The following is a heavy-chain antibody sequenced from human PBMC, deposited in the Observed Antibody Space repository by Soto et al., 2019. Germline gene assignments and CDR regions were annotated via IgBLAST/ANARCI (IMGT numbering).Heavy chain of an antibody. CDR1: GYTLTGTS. V-gene: IGHV1-24*01. CDR2: FDPEDAET. CDR3: TSLNPYFDF. J-gene: IGHJ4*02. Sequence: QVHLVQSGAEVKTPGASVKLSCKVSGYTLTGTSMHWVRQSPGKGLEWMGGFDPEDAETFYAQKFQGRVTMTEDSSTDTSYMELTNLTSADTAIYFCTSLNPYFDFWGQGTPVTVSS.